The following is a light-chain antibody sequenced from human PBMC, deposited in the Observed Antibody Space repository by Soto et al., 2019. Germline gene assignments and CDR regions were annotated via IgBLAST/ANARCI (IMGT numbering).Light chain of an antibody. CDR2: GAF. Sequence: DIQMTQSPSSLSASIGDSVTITCRASRSIGTHLNWYQQKSGKAPKLLIYGAFTLQSGVSSRFSGSGSGTDFHLTISSLQPEDFATYYCQQSYNSPRFTFGPGTKVDL. CDR1: RSIGTH. J-gene: IGKJ3*01. CDR3: QQSYNSPRFT. V-gene: IGKV1-39*01.